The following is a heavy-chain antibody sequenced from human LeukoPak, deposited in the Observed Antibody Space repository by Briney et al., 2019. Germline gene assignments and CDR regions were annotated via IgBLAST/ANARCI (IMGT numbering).Heavy chain of an antibody. CDR1: GFTFSSYA. CDR2: ISGSGGST. V-gene: IGHV3-23*01. Sequence: GGSLRLSCAASGFTFSSYAMSWVRQAPGKGLEWVSAISGSGGSTYYADSVKGRFTISRDNSKNTLYLQMNSLRAEDTAVYYCAKVGPYYYGSGTYPYYYYYMDVWGKGTTVTISS. D-gene: IGHD3-10*01. J-gene: IGHJ6*03. CDR3: AKVGPYYYGSGTYPYYYYYMDV.